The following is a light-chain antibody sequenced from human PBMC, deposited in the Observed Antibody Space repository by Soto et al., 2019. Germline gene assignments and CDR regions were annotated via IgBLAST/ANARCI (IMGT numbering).Light chain of an antibody. J-gene: IGKJ2*01. CDR2: WAS. V-gene: IGKV4-1*01. Sequence: DIVMTQSPDSLAVSLGERATINCKSSQSVLYSSNNKNYLAWYQQKPGQPPKLLIYWASTRESGVPDRFSGSVSGTDFTLTISSLQAEDVAVYYCQQYYPPPLRMYTFGQGTKLEIK. CDR3: QQYYPPPLRMYT. CDR1: QSVLYSSNNKNY.